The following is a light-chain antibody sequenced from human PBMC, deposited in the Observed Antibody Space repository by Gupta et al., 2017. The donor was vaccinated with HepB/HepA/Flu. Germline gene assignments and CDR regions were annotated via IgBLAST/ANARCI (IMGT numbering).Light chain of an antibody. CDR2: AAS. V-gene: IGKV1-39*01. Sequence: DIQMTQSPSSLSASIGDRVTITCRASQSISNYLNWYQPKPGTAPNLLIYAASRLHSGVPSRFSGSGSGTVFTLTIRSLQPEDFATYYCQQRYTTLSFGPGTKVDIK. J-gene: IGKJ3*01. CDR3: QQRYTTLS. CDR1: QSISNY.